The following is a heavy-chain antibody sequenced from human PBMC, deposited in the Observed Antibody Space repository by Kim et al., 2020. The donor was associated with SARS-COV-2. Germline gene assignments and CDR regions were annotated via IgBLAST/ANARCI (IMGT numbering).Heavy chain of an antibody. CDR1: GGSISSYCCY. Sequence: SETLSLTCTVSGGSISSYCCYWSWIRQRPGMEREGIVYICYSGNTNYNPSRRIRITISVYTYKNQFSLKLSSVTDTDAAVCYCARESRPIGVLVVRCDY. V-gene: IGHV4-31*03. CDR2: ICYSGNT. CDR3: ARESRPIGVLVVRCDY. J-gene: IGHJ4*01. D-gene: IGHD3-10*01.